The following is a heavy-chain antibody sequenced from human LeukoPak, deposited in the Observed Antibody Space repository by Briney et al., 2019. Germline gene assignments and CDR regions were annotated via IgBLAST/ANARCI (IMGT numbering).Heavy chain of an antibody. V-gene: IGHV3-33*08. D-gene: IGHD4-17*01. J-gene: IGHJ4*02. CDR2: IWYDGSNK. Sequence: GGSLRLSCAASGFTFSSYSMNWVRQAPGKGLEWVAVIWYDGSNKYYADSVKGRFTISRDNSKNTLYLQMNSLRAEDTAVYYCARDLNDYGDYAADFWGQGTLVTVSS. CDR1: GFTFSSYS. CDR3: ARDLNDYGDYAADF.